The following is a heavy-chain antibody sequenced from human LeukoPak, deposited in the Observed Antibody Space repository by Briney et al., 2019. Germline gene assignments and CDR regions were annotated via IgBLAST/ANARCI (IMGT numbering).Heavy chain of an antibody. V-gene: IGHV4-39*01. CDR2: IYYGGST. Sequence: SETLSLTCTVSGGSISSSSYYWGWIRQPPGKGLEWIGSIYYGGSTYYNPSLKSRVTISVDTSKNQFSLKLSSVTATDTAVYYCARRNVLMVYAIDYWGQGTLVTVSS. J-gene: IGHJ4*02. D-gene: IGHD2-8*01. CDR1: GGSISSSSYY. CDR3: ARRNVLMVYAIDY.